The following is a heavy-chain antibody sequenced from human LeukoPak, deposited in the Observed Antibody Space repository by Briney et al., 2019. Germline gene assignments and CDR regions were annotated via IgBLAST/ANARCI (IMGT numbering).Heavy chain of an antibody. J-gene: IGHJ6*02. V-gene: IGHV4-59*12. D-gene: IGHD3-9*01. CDR2: IYYSGST. CDR3: ARDPTFYYDILTGYRNYYGMDV. CDR1: GGSISSYY. Sequence: PSETLSLTCTVSGGSISSYYWSWIRQPPGKGLEWIGSIYYSGSTYYNPSLKSRVTISVDTSKNQFSLKLSSVTAADTAVYYCARDPTFYYDILTGYRNYYGMDVWGQGTTVTVSS.